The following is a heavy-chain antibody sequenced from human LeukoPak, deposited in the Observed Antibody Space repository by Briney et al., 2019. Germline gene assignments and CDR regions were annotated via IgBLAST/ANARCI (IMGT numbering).Heavy chain of an antibody. J-gene: IGHJ6*03. CDR1: GYTFTGYG. V-gene: IGHV1-18*01. CDR3: AREAGLSYYHYYMDV. CDR2: ISPYSGNT. D-gene: IGHD6-13*01. Sequence: ASVKVSCKASGYTFTGYGIIWVRQAPGQGLEWMGWISPYSGNTNYAQKLQGRVTMTTDTSTSTAFMELRSLRSDDTALYYCAREAGLSYYHYYMDVWGKGTTVIVSS.